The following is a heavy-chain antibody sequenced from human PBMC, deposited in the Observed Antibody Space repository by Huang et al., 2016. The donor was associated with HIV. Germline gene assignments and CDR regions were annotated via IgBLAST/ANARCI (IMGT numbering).Heavy chain of an antibody. CDR3: ARGSLEYSVSSSLDY. CDR1: GGPFRSYS. J-gene: IGHJ4*02. CDR2: LMPGVDSP. V-gene: IGHV1-69*11. Sequence: QVQLLQSGAEVKKPGSSVKVSCKASGGPFRSYSIAWVRPAPGQGLEWVESLMPGVDSPNYEQKLQGRVRVTADESTSTVYMELRDLRPDDTAVYFCARGSLEYSVSSSLDYWGQGTHVTVSS. D-gene: IGHD4-4*01.